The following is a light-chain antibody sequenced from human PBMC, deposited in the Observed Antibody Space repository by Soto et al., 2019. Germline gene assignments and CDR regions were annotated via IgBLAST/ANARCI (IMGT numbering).Light chain of an antibody. CDR3: QQYNSYPWT. V-gene: IGKV1-5*01. CDR2: DAS. CDR1: QSISNR. Sequence: DIQMTQSPSTLSASVGDRVTITCRASQSISNRLAWYQQKPGKAPKVLIYDASSLESGVPSRFSGSGSGTEFILTISSLQPDDFASYCCQQYNSYPWTFGQGTRLEIK. J-gene: IGKJ5*01.